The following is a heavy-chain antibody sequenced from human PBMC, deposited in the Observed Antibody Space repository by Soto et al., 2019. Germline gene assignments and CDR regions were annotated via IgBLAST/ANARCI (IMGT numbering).Heavy chain of an antibody. CDR1: GFIFDDYG. V-gene: IGHV3-20*04. J-gene: IGHJ4*02. CDR3: ARSRNSRLYFFDY. CDR2: VNWNGDTT. D-gene: IGHD3-16*02. Sequence: EVQVVESGGRVVRPGGSLRLSCAASGFIFDDYGMRWVRQVPGKGLEWVSGVNWNGDTTVYADSVKGRFTISRDDARNSLYLQMNSLRAEDSALYYCARSRNSRLYFFDYWGQGTLVTVSS.